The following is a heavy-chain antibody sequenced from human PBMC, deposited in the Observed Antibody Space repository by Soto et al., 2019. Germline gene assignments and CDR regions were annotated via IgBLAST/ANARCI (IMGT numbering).Heavy chain of an antibody. V-gene: IGHV3-23*01. CDR1: GFSFSNYA. CDR2: ISGCCSGVNT. CDR3: AKDKALGGGSGNSE. D-gene: IGHD2-15*01. J-gene: IGHJ4*02. Sequence: EVHLLESGGGLVQPGGSLRLSCAASGFSFSNYAMSWVRQAPGKGLEWVSAISGCCSGVNTYYADSVKGRFTISRDNSKNSLYLQMNSLRAEDTDIYYCAKDKALGGGSGNSEWGQGTLVTVSS.